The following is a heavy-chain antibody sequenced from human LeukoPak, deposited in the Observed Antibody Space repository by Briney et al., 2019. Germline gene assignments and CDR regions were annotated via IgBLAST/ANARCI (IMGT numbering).Heavy chain of an antibody. CDR3: ASTPAIVVVPAAIREAGWFDP. Sequence: SVKVSCKASGGTFSSYAISWVRQAPGQGLQWMGGIIPIFGTANYAQKFQGRVTITTDESTSTAYMELSSLRSEDTAVYYCASTPAIVVVPAAIREAGWFDPWGQGTLVTVSS. V-gene: IGHV1-69*05. J-gene: IGHJ5*02. CDR2: IIPIFGTA. CDR1: GGTFSSYA. D-gene: IGHD2-2*01.